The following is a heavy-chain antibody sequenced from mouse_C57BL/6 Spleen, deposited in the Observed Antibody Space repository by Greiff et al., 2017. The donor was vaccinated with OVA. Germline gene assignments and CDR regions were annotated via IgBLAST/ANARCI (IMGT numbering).Heavy chain of an antibody. V-gene: IGHV1-22*01. CDR3: AREENYYGSRCDY. Sequence: VQLKESGPELVKPGASVKLSCKASGYTFTDYNMHWVKQSHGKSLEWIGYINPNNGGTSYNQKFKGKATLTVNKSSSTAYMELRSLTSEDSAVHYCAREENYYGSRCDYWGQGTTLTVSS. J-gene: IGHJ2*01. CDR2: INPNNGGT. CDR1: GYTFTDYN. D-gene: IGHD1-1*01.